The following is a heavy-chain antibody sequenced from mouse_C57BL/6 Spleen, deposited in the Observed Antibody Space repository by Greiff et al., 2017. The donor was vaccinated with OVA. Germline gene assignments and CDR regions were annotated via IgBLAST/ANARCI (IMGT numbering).Heavy chain of an antibody. J-gene: IGHJ2*01. V-gene: IGHV1-82*01. D-gene: IGHD3-3*01. CDR1: GYAFSSSW. CDR2: IYPGDGDT. CDR3: ATTARGYFDY. Sequence: QVQLKESGPELVKPGASVKISCKASGYAFSSSWMNWVKQRPGKGLEWIGRIYPGDGDTNYNGKFKGKATLTADKSSSTAYMQLSSLTSEDSAVYICATTARGYFDYWGQGTTLTVSS.